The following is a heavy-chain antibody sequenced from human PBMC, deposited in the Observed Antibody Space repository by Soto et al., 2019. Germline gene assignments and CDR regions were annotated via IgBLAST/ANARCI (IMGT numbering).Heavy chain of an antibody. CDR2: IKIDGSIT. CDR3: TRELVEMGTLNHYGMDV. D-gene: IGHD2-2*01. Sequence: PGGSLRLSCAASGFSFSSYWMHWVRQPPGKGLVWVSRIKIDGSITSYADPVKGRFTISRDNAKNTLYLQMNSLRAEDTAVYYCTRELVEMGTLNHYGMDVWGNGNTVTVSS. V-gene: IGHV3-74*01. J-gene: IGHJ6*04. CDR1: GFSFSSYW.